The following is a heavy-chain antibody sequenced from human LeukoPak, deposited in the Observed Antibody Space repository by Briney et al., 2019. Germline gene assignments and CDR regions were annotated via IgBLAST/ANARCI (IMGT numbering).Heavy chain of an antibody. V-gene: IGHV3-9*01. CDR2: VSWNRDFI. J-gene: IGHJ6*03. CDR3: VKSGGYYYLDA. D-gene: IGHD2-15*01. CDR1: GFIFHDFA. Sequence: GGSLRLSCVASGFIFHDFAMHWVRQAPGKGLEWVSSVSWNRDFIAYADSVRGRFTVSRHNDQNSLYLEMSGLRPEDTALYYCVKSGGYYYLDAWGKGTTVIVSS.